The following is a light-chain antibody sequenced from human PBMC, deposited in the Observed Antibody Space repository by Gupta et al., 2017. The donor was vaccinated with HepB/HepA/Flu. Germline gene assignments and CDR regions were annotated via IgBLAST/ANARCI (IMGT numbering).Light chain of an antibody. CDR2: DVT. CDR1: SSDVGGYNS. CDR3: SSFTRSTSTLVL. J-gene: IGLJ3*02. V-gene: IGLV2-14*03. Sequence: QSALPQPPSVSQSPGQSITLSCTGTSSDVGGYNSVSWYQQYPGKAPKLLIYDVTARPSGISTRFSASKSGNTASLTISGLQTEDEADYFCSSFTRSTSTLVLFGGGTKVTVL.